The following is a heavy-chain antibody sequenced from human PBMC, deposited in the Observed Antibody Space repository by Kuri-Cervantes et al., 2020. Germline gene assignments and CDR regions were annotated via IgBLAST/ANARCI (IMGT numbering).Heavy chain of an antibody. CDR1: GFTFDDYA. Sequence: GESLKISCAASGFTFDDYAMHWVRQAPGKGLEWVTVISYDGNSKYYTDSVKGRFTISRDNSKNTLYLQMNSLRAEDTAVYYCAKDLGSGSSFYWGQGTLVTVSS. V-gene: IGHV3-30-3*01. J-gene: IGHJ4*02. D-gene: IGHD3-10*01. CDR2: ISYDGNSK. CDR3: AKDLGSGSSFY.